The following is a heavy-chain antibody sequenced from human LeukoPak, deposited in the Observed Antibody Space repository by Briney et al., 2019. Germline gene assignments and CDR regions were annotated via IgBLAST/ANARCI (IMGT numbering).Heavy chain of an antibody. CDR2: IYSGSST. V-gene: IGHV3-66*01. Sequence: GGSLRLSCAASGFTFSNYWMSWVRQAPGKGLEWVSVIYSGSSTYYADSVKGRFTISRDNSKNTLYLQMNSLRAEDTAVYYCARVSSGYGYFDYWGQGTLVTVSS. D-gene: IGHD5-12*01. CDR1: GFTFSNYW. J-gene: IGHJ4*02. CDR3: ARVSSGYGYFDY.